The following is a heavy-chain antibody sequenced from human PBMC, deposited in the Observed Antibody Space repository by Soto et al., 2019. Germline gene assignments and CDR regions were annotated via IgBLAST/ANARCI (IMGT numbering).Heavy chain of an antibody. D-gene: IGHD2-21*02. J-gene: IGHJ4*02. V-gene: IGHV1-18*01. CDR1: GYTFTSYG. CDR3: AGYRNCYQMDY. Sequence: ASVKVSCKASGYTFTSYGISWVRQAPGQGLEWMGWISAYNGNTKYAQKLQGRVTMTTDTSTSTAYMELRSLRSDDTAVYYCAGYRNCYQMDYWGQGTLVTVSS. CDR2: ISAYNGNT.